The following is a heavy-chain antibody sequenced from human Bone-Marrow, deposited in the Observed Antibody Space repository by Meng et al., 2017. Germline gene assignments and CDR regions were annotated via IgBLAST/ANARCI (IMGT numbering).Heavy chain of an antibody. CDR2: IYYSGST. D-gene: IGHD6-13*01. CDR3: ARGSSSSSWYASYYYYGLDV. J-gene: IGHJ6*02. Sequence: SETLSLTCTVSGGSISSYYWSWIRQPPGKGLEWIGYIYYSGSTNYNPSLKSRVTISVDTSKNQFSLQLSSVTAADTAVYYCARGSSSSSWYASYYYYGLDVWGQGATVTVSS. CDR1: GGSISSYY. V-gene: IGHV4-59*12.